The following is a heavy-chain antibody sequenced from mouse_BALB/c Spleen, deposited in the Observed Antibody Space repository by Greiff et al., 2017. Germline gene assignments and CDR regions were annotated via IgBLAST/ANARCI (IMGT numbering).Heavy chain of an antibody. D-gene: IGHD2-10*01. CDR1: GYTFTSYT. CDR2: INPSSGYT. CDR3: ARSAYYGNFFDY. Sequence: VKLQESGAELARPGASVKMSCKASGYTFTSYTMHWVKQRPGQGLEWIGYINPSSGYTNYNQKFKDKATLTADKSSSTAYMQLSSLTSEDSAVYYCARSAYYGNFFDYWGQGTTLTVSS. J-gene: IGHJ2*01. V-gene: IGHV1-4*01.